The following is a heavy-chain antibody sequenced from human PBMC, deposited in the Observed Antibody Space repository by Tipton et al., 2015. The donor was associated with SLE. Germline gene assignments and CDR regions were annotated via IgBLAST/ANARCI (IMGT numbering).Heavy chain of an antibody. V-gene: IGHV4-4*08. CDR2: IYTSGST. CDR3: ARDPNFHFDY. J-gene: IGHJ4*02. D-gene: IGHD1-7*01. CDR1: GFTFSSYS. Sequence: LRLSCAASGFTFSSYSMNWVRQAPGKGLEWIGHIYTSGSTNYNPSLKSRVTISVDTSKNQFSLKLSSVTAADTAVYYCARDPNFHFDYWGQGTLVTVSS.